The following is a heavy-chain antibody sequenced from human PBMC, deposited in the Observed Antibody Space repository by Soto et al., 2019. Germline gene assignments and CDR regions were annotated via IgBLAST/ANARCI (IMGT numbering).Heavy chain of an antibody. CDR3: ARESYYGSGATVVAY. CDR2: IYYSGTT. CDR1: GPSISGYY. V-gene: IGHV4-59*01. D-gene: IGHD3-10*01. J-gene: IGHJ4*02. Sequence: SETLSLTCTVSGPSISGYYCSWIRHPPGKGLEWIGYIYYSGTTSYNPSLNSRVTMSVDTSKNQFSLKVNSVTAADTAVYYCARESYYGSGATVVAYWGQGTLVTVSS.